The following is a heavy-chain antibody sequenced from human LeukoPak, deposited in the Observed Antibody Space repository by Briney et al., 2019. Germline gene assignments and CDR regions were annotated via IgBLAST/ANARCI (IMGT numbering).Heavy chain of an antibody. D-gene: IGHD3-10*01. J-gene: IGHJ4*02. Sequence: GGSLRLSCAASGFTFSDYWIHWVRHAPGKGLVWVSRINTDGSITNYADSVKGRFSITRDNAKNTLYLQMSSLRAEDTAVYYCARDRGPRTGFMVREAYDYWGQGTLVTVSS. V-gene: IGHV3-74*01. CDR1: GFTFSDYW. CDR3: ARDRGPRTGFMVREAYDY. CDR2: INTDGSIT.